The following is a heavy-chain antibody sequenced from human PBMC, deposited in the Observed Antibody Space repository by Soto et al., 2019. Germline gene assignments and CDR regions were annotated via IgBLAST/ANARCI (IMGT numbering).Heavy chain of an antibody. J-gene: IGHJ4*02. CDR3: AHIVVAGLGYYFDY. CDR2: IYWDDDK. Sequence: QITLKESGPPLVKPTQTLTLTCTFSGFSLSSTRMAVGWIRQPPVKALEWLALIYWDDDKRYSPFLKSRLTITKDTSKNQVVLTMSNMDPVDTARYYCAHIVVAGLGYYFDYWGQGTLVTVSS. D-gene: IGHD6-19*01. V-gene: IGHV2-5*02. CDR1: GFSLSSTRMA.